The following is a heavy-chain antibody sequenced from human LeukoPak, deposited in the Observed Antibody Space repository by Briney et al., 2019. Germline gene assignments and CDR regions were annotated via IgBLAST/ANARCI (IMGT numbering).Heavy chain of an antibody. D-gene: IGHD3-9*01. Sequence: SETLSLTCAVYGGSFSGYYWSWIRQPPGKGLEWIGEINHSGSTNYNPSLKSRVTISVDTSKNQFSLKPSSVTAADTAVYYCARGRPYYDILTGYRSWYFDYWGQGTLVTVSS. CDR3: ARGRPYYDILTGYRSWYFDY. CDR2: INHSGST. V-gene: IGHV4-34*01. J-gene: IGHJ4*02. CDR1: GGSFSGYY.